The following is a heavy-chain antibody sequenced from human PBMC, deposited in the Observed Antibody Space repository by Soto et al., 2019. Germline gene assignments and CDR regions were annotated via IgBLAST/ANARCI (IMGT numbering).Heavy chain of an antibody. Sequence: ASVKVSCKASGYTFTSYAMHWVRQAPGQRLEWMGWINAGNGNTKYSQKFQGRVTITRDTSASTAYMELSSLRSEDTAVYYCAVGGDYDFWSGHLVYFQHWGQGTLVTVSS. V-gene: IGHV1-3*01. CDR3: AVGGDYDFWSGHLVYFQH. J-gene: IGHJ1*01. CDR1: GYTFTSYA. D-gene: IGHD3-3*01. CDR2: INAGNGNT.